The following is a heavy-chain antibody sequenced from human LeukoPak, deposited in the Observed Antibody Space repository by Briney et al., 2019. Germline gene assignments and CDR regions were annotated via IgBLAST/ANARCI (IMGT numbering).Heavy chain of an antibody. J-gene: IGHJ2*01. D-gene: IGHD3-16*01. CDR1: GFASAFTFSTYE. CDR2: ISGSGSTK. V-gene: IGHV3-48*03. CDR3: ARDESAYSYAFHWYFDL. Sequence: PGGSLRLSCTASGFASAFTFSTYEMNWVRQAPGKGLEWLSHISGSGSTKYHADSVKGRFIVSRDNTKNSLYLQMNSLRVEDTAIYYCARDESAYSYAFHWYFDLWGRGTLVTVSS.